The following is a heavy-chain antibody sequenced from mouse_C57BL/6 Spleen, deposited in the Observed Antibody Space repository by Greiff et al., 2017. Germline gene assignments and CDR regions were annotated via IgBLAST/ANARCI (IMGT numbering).Heavy chain of an antibody. V-gene: IGHV3-6*01. D-gene: IGHD2-3*01. CDR2: ISYDGSN. CDR1: GYSITSGYY. Sequence: EVQRVESGPGLVKPSQSLSLTCSVTGYSITSGYYWNWIRQFPGNKLEWMGYISYDGSNNYNPSLKNRISITRDTSKNQFFLKLNSVTTEDTATYYCAREDGYLFDYWGQGTTLTVSS. J-gene: IGHJ2*01. CDR3: AREDGYLFDY.